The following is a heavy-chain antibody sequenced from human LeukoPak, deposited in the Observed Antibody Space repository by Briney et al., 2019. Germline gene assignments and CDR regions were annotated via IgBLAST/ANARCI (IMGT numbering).Heavy chain of an antibody. CDR3: ARDQDFLAWY. V-gene: IGHV1-69*04. J-gene: IGHJ4*02. Sequence: ASVKVSCKASGGTFSSYAISWVRQAPGQGLEWMGRIISILGIANYAQKFQGRVTIAADKSTSTAYMELSSLRSEDTAVCYCARDQDFLAWYWGQGTLVTVSS. D-gene: IGHD2/OR15-2a*01. CDR1: GGTFSSYA. CDR2: IISILGIA.